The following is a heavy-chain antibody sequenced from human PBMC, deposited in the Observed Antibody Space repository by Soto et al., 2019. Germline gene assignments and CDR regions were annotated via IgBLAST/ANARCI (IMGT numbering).Heavy chain of an antibody. Sequence: SETLSLTCAVSGGSISSYYWSWIRQPPGKGLEWIGYIYYSGSTNYNPSLKSRVTISVDTSKNQFSLKLSSVTAADTAVYYCARLPQLLWFGYYYYGMDVWGQGTTVTVSS. CDR1: GGSISSYY. V-gene: IGHV4-59*08. J-gene: IGHJ6*02. CDR2: IYYSGST. D-gene: IGHD3-10*01. CDR3: ARLPQLLWFGYYYYGMDV.